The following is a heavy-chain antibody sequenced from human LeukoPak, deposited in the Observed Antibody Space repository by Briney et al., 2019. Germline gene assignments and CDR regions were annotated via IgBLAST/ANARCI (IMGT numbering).Heavy chain of an antibody. V-gene: IGHV4-59*08. J-gene: IGHJ4*02. Sequence: SETLSLTCSVSGYSISGSYWCWIRQPPGKGLEWIGYIYYTGDTNSNPSLKSRVIISLDTSKNQVSLQVTSVTAADTAVYYCARHTYARPFDFWGQGTLVTVPS. CDR3: ARHTYARPFDF. CDR1: GYSISGSY. CDR2: IYYTGDT. D-gene: IGHD6-6*01.